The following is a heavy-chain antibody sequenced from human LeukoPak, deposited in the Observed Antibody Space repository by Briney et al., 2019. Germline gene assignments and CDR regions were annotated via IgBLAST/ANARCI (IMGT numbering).Heavy chain of an antibody. CDR3: ASLDIVGATFDL. Sequence: SETLSLTCAVYGGSFSGYYWSWIRQPPGKGLEWIGSIYHSGSTYYNPSLKSRVTISVDTSKNQFSLKLSSVTAADTAVYYCASLDIVGATFDLWGRGTLVTVSS. J-gene: IGHJ2*01. D-gene: IGHD1-26*01. V-gene: IGHV4-34*01. CDR1: GGSFSGYY. CDR2: IYHSGST.